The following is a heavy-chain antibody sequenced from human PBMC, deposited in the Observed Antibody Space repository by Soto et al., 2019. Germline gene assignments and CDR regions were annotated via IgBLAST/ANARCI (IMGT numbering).Heavy chain of an antibody. CDR2: ISSSSYI. CDR1: GFTFSSYS. Sequence: EVQLVESGGGLVKPGGSLRLSCAASGFTFSSYSMNWVRQAPGKGLEWVSSISSSSYIYYADSVKGRFTISRDNAKNSLYLQMNSLRAEDTAVYYCARGTAYSSGWYVEYWGQGTLVTVSS. V-gene: IGHV3-21*01. CDR3: ARGTAYSSGWYVEY. J-gene: IGHJ4*02. D-gene: IGHD6-19*01.